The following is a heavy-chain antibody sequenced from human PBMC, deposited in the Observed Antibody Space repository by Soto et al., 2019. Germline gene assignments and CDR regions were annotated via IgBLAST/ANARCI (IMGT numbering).Heavy chain of an antibody. Sequence: ASVKVSCKASGYTFTSYGISWLRQAPGQGLEWMGWISAYNGNTNYAQKLQGRVTMTTDTSTSTAYMELRSLRSDDTAVYYCARYTIFGVVSPSRSYYFDYWGQGTLVTVSS. J-gene: IGHJ4*02. D-gene: IGHD3-3*01. CDR2: ISAYNGNT. CDR3: ARYTIFGVVSPSRSYYFDY. CDR1: GYTFTSYG. V-gene: IGHV1-18*04.